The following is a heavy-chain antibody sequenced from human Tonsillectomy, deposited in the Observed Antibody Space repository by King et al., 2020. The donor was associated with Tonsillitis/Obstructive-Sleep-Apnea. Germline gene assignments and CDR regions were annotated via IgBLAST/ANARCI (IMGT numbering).Heavy chain of an antibody. Sequence: VQLVESGGGVVQPGRSLRLSCAASGFTFRNYAMHWVRQAPGKGLEWVALISYDGSNKDYADSVKGRFIISRDNSKNTLYLQMNSLRAEDTAVYCCARDPRIVEVGTYWFDPWGQGTLVTVSS. CDR3: ARDPRIVEVGTYWFDP. CDR2: ISYDGSNK. D-gene: IGHD6-13*01. V-gene: IGHV3-30-3*01. CDR1: GFTFRNYA. J-gene: IGHJ5*02.